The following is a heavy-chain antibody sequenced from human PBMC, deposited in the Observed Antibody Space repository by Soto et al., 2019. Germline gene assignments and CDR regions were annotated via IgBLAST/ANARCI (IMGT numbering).Heavy chain of an antibody. CDR1: GFTFSSYP. V-gene: IGHV3-30-3*01. J-gene: IGHJ6*02. Sequence: QVQLVESGGGVVQPGRSLRLSCAASGFTFSSYPMHWVRQAPGKGLEWVAVISYDGSNKYYVDSVKGRFTISRDNSKNTLYLQMNSLIPEDTTVYYCARDSATVADYYYTMAVWGQGTTVTVPS. CDR2: ISYDGSNK. CDR3: ARDSATVADYYYTMAV. D-gene: IGHD4-17*01.